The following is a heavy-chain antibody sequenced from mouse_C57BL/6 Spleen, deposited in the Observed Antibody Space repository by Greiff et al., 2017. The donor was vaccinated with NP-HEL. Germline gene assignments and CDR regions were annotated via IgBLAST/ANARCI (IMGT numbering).Heavy chain of an antibody. D-gene: IGHD2-5*01. Sequence: EVQGVESGPELVKPGASVKIPCKASGYTFTDYNMDWVKQSHGKSLEWIGDINPNNGGTIYNQKFKGKATLTVDKSSSTAYMELRSLTSEDTAVYYCATYSNYDAMDYWGQGTSVTVSS. V-gene: IGHV1-18*01. CDR1: GYTFTDYN. CDR2: INPNNGGT. CDR3: ATYSNYDAMDY. J-gene: IGHJ4*01.